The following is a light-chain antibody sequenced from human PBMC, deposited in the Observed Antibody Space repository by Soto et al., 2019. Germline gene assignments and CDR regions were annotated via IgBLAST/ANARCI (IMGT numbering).Light chain of an antibody. V-gene: IGLV1-40*01. CDR1: TSNIGAGYD. J-gene: IGLJ3*02. CDR2: GNA. CDR3: QSYDSSLSGWV. Sequence: QSVLTQPPSVSGAPGRRVPIPCTGTTSNIGAGYDVDGYQPIPGTAPKLLFYGNANRPSGVPDRFSGSKAGTSASLAITGLQAEDEADYYCQSYDSSLSGWVFGGGTKLTVL.